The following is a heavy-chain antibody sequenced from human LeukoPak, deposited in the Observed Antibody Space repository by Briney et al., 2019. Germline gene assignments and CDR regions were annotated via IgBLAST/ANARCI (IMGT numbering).Heavy chain of an antibody. V-gene: IGHV3-23*01. J-gene: IGHJ4*02. CDR2: ITDSGGDT. D-gene: IGHD6-6*01. CDR1: GFTFSSYA. Sequence: GGSLRPSCAASGFTFSSYAMSWVRQAPGKGLEWISAITDSGGDTYHADSVKGRFTISRDNSKNTLYLQMDSLRVEDTAVYYCAKGSSSSRPYYFDYWGQGTLVTVSS. CDR3: AKGSSSSRPYYFDY.